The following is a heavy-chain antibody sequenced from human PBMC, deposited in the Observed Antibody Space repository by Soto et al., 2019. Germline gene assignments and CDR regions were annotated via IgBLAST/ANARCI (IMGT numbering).Heavy chain of an antibody. CDR3: ARSFGWYAIDY. J-gene: IGHJ4*02. Sequence: QVLLQESGPGLVQPSGTLSLSCAVSGVSISSSYFWGWVRQSPGKGLEWFGDISHVGSVNYNPSLQSRVTIPMDRSKNQFSLQLGSVTAADTAVYYWARSFGWYAIDYWGQGSLVIVSS. D-gene: IGHD6-19*01. V-gene: IGHV4-4*02. CDR1: GVSISSSYF. CDR2: ISHVGSV.